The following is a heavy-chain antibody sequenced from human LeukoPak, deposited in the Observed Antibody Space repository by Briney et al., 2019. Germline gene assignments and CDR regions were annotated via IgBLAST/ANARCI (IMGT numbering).Heavy chain of an antibody. CDR1: GFTFSSYS. Sequence: PGGSLRLSCAASGFTFSSYSMSWVRQAPGKGLEWVSAISGSGGSTYYADSVKGRFTISRDNSKNTLYLQMNSLRAEDTAVYYCAKSDFLRSGSDYWGQGTLVTVSS. D-gene: IGHD3-3*01. CDR2: ISGSGGST. J-gene: IGHJ4*02. V-gene: IGHV3-23*01. CDR3: AKSDFLRSGSDY.